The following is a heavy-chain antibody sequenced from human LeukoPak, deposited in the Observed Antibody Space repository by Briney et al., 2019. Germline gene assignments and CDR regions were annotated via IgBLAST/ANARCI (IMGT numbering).Heavy chain of an antibody. J-gene: IGHJ4*02. CDR3: ARAPGGYYDFWSGPIDY. Sequence: SETLSLTCTVSGGSISSSSYYWGWIRQPPGKGLEWIGSIYYSGSTYYSPSLKSRVTISVDTSKNQFSLKLSSVTAADTAVYYCARAPGGYYDFWSGPIDYWGQGTLVTVSS. V-gene: IGHV4-39*01. D-gene: IGHD3-3*01. CDR2: IYYSGST. CDR1: GGSISSSSYY.